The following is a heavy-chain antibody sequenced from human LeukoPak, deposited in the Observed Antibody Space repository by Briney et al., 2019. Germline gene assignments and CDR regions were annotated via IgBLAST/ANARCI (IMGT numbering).Heavy chain of an antibody. CDR1: GFTFSSHW. J-gene: IGHJ4*02. V-gene: IGHV3-11*04. D-gene: IGHD3-22*01. Sequence: GGSLRLSCAASGFTFSSHWMSWIRQAPGKGLEWVSYISSSGSTIYYADSVKGRFTISRDNAKNSLYLQMNSLRAEDTAVYYCARMMYYYDSSGYWGYYFDYWGQGTLVTVSS. CDR3: ARMMYYYDSSGYWGYYFDY. CDR2: ISSSGSTI.